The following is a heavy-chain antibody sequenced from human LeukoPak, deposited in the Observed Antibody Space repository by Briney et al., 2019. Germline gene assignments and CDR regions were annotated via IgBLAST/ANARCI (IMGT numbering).Heavy chain of an antibody. V-gene: IGHV3-74*01. D-gene: IGHD6-13*01. Sequence: GGSLRLSCAASGFTFSSYWMHWVRQAPGKGMGWVSRINSDGSSTSYADSVKGRFTISRDNAKNTLYLQMNSLRAEDTAVYYCLPSSSWTGFDYWGQGTLVTVSS. CDR2: INSDGSST. CDR3: LPSSSWTGFDY. CDR1: GFTFSSYW. J-gene: IGHJ4*02.